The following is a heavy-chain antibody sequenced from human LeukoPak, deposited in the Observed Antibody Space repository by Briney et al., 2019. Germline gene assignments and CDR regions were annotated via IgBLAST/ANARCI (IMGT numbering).Heavy chain of an antibody. CDR3: ARRYSYDSNWFDP. CDR1: GYSISSGYY. CDR2: IYHSGST. Sequence: KPSETLSLTCAVSGYSISSGYYWGWIRQPPGKGLEWIGSIYHSGSTYYNPSLKSRVTISVDTSKNQFSLKLSSVTAAETAVYYCARRYSYDSNWFDPWGQGTLVTVSS. D-gene: IGHD5-18*01. J-gene: IGHJ5*02. V-gene: IGHV4-38-2*01.